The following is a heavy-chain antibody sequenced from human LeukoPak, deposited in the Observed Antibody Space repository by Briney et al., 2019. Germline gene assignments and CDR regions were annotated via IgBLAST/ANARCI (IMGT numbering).Heavy chain of an antibody. D-gene: IGHD3-10*01. CDR2: IYYSGST. CDR1: GGSISSYY. V-gene: IGHV4-59*01. CDR3: ARSPSKGSGSYYKSIPDLAKRHLTPYYFDY. Sequence: SETLPLTCTVSGGSISSYYWSWIRQPPGKGLEWIGYIYYSGSTNYNPSLKSRVTISVDTSKNQFSLKLSSVTAADTAVYYCARSPSKGSGSYYKSIPDLAKRHLTPYYFDYWGQGTLVTVSS. J-gene: IGHJ4*02.